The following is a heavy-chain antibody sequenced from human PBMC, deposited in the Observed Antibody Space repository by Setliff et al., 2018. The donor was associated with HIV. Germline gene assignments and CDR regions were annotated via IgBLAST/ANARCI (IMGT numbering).Heavy chain of an antibody. Sequence: GGSLRLSCVASGFTFRTFAMHWVRQAPGKGLEWVSVISFDGSRTSYADSVKGRFSISRDNSKNTVFLQLNALRREDTAVYYCAREVTYYYDPYYMDVWGKGTTVTVSS. V-gene: IGHV3-30*01. D-gene: IGHD3-22*01. CDR1: GFTFRTFA. CDR3: AREVTYYYDPYYMDV. CDR2: ISFDGSRT. J-gene: IGHJ6*03.